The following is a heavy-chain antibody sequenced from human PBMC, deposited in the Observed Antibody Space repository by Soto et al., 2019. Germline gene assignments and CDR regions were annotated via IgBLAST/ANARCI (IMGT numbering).Heavy chain of an antibody. CDR2: IKQDGSEK. D-gene: IGHD2-2*01. CDR1: GFTFSSYW. CDR3: ARDPSIVLVPAATYYYYYYGMDC. Sequence: GGSLRLSCAASGFTFSSYWMSWVRQAPGKGLEWVANIKQDGSEKYYVDSVKGRFTISRDNAKNSLYLQMNSLRAEDTAVYYCARDPSIVLVPAATYYYYYYGMDCWGQGTTVTVSS. V-gene: IGHV3-7*01. J-gene: IGHJ6*02.